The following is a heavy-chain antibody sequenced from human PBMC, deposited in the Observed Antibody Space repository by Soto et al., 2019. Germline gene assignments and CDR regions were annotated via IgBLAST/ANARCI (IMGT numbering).Heavy chain of an antibody. D-gene: IGHD4-17*01. CDR1: GGAVSSDAYY. CDR3: ARARSYDDYFVT. V-gene: IGHV4-61*08. J-gene: IGHJ4*02. CDR2: INDSGRT. Sequence: NPSETLSLTCSVSGGAVSSDAYYWNWIRQPPGKGLEWLGYINDSGRTNYNPSLRTRVTISLGKSKSQFSLRLISVTATDTAVYYCARARSYDDYFVTWGQGTLVTVSS.